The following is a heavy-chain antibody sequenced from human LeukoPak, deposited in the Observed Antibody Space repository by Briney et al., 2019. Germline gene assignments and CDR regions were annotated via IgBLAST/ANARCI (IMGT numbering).Heavy chain of an antibody. CDR3: ATVPRIPAVGNTEYFQY. D-gene: IGHD6-13*01. Sequence: GESLKISCKGSGYTFTNYWIGWVRQMPGKGLEWMGIIDPGDSDTRYSPSFQGQVTISVDKSISTAYLQWSSLQASDTAMYYCATVPRIPAVGNTEYFQYWGQGTLVTVSS. CDR1: GYTFTNYW. V-gene: IGHV5-51*01. J-gene: IGHJ1*01. CDR2: IDPGDSDT.